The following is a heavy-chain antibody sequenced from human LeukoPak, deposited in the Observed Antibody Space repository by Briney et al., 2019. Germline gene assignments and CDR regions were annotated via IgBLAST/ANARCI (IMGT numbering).Heavy chain of an antibody. CDR2: IKEDASEK. D-gene: IGHD5-18*01. CDR1: GFTFSIYW. V-gene: IGHV3-7*04. J-gene: IGHJ4*02. CDR3: ARDHHPFTA. Sequence: GGSLRLSCAASGFTFSIYWMSWVRQAPGKGLEWVANIKEDASEKNYVDSVKGRFTISRDNAKNSLYLQMNSLRAEDTAVYYRARDHHPFTAWGQGTLVTVSS.